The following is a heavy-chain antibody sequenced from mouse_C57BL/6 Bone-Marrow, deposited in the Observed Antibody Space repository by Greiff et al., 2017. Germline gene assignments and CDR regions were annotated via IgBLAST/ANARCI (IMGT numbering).Heavy chain of an antibody. CDR3: TTWGWLLEAY. D-gene: IGHD2-3*01. CDR1: GFNIKDDY. Sequence: VQLQQSGAELVRPGASVKLSCTASGFNIKDDYMHWVKQRPEQGLEWIGWIDPENGDTEYASKFQGKAPITADTSSQTAYLQLSSLTSEDTAVYYCTTWGWLLEAYWGQGTLVTVSA. CDR2: IDPENGDT. J-gene: IGHJ3*01. V-gene: IGHV14-4*01.